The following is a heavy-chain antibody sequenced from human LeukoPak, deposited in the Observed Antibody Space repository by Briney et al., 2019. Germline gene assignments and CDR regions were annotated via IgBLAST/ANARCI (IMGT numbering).Heavy chain of an antibody. Sequence: SETLSLTCTVSGGSISSSSYYWGWIRQPPGKGPEWIGNIYYSGSTYYNPSLKSRVTISVDTSKNQFSLKLNSVTAADTAVYYCARHKRDYYDSSDDAFDIWGQGTMVTVSS. D-gene: IGHD3-22*01. CDR2: IYYSGST. CDR1: GGSISSSSYY. J-gene: IGHJ3*02. V-gene: IGHV4-39*01. CDR3: ARHKRDYYDSSDDAFDI.